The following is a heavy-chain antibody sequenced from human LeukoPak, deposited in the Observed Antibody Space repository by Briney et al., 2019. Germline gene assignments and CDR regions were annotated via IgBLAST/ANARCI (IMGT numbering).Heavy chain of an antibody. CDR2: ISNSGGST. CDR1: GFTFSSYA. Sequence: GGSLRLSCAASGFTFSSYAMNWVRQAPGKGLGWVSGISNSGGSTYYADSVKGRFTISRDNSKNTLYLQMNSLRAEDTAVYYCAKETSSSFDYWGQGTLVTVSS. D-gene: IGHD6-6*01. CDR3: AKETSSSFDY. J-gene: IGHJ4*02. V-gene: IGHV3-23*01.